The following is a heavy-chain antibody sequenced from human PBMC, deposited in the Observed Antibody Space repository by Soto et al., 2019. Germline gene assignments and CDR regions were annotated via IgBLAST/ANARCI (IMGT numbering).Heavy chain of an antibody. CDR2: FHHSGTT. CDR1: GGSVNTDYW. V-gene: IGHV4-4*02. CDR3: ARGVSYRWVY. J-gene: IGHJ4*02. D-gene: IGHD3-16*02. Sequence: AEPLSLTCAVSGGSVNTDYWWSWVRQPPGKGLEWIGEFHHSGTTNYIQSLTSRLTMSVDKSGNQVSLELTSAAAADTAVYYCARGVSYRWVYWGQGTLVTVSS.